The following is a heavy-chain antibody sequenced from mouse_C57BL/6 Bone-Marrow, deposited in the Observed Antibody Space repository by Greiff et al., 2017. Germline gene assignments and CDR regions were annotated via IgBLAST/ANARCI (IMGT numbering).Heavy chain of an antibody. V-gene: IGHV1-4*01. Sequence: QVQLKQSGAELARPGASVKMSCKASGYTFTSYTMHWVKQRPGQGLEWIGYINPSSGYTKYNQKFKDKATLTADKSSSTAYMQLSSLTSEDSAVYYCARSLYCYSSSIYWYFDVWGTGTTVTVSS. J-gene: IGHJ1*03. CDR3: ARSLYCYSSSIYWYFDV. D-gene: IGHD1-1*01. CDR1: GYTFTSYT. CDR2: INPSSGYT.